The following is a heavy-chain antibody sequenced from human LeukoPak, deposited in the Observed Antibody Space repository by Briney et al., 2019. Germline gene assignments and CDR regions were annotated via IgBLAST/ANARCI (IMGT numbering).Heavy chain of an antibody. CDR2: ITGSGGST. V-gene: IGHV3-23*01. D-gene: IGHD3-10*01. CDR1: GFTFSSYA. Sequence: PGGSLRLSCAASGFTFSSYAMSWVRQAPGKGLEWVSAITGSGGSTYYADSVKGRLTISRDNSKNTLYLQMNSLRAEDTAVYYCAKDSPELWFGELFRYFDYWGQGTLVTVSS. CDR3: AKDSPELWFGELFRYFDY. J-gene: IGHJ4*02.